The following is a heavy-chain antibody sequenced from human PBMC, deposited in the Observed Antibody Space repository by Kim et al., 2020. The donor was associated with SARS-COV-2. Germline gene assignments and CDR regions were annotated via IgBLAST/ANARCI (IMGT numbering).Heavy chain of an antibody. CDR1: GFTFSSYG. CDR2: ISYDGTNK. Sequence: GGSLRLSCAASGFTFSSYGMHWVRQAPGKGLEWVAVISYDGTNKYYADSVKGRFTISRDNSKNTLYLQTNSLRAEDTAVYYCAKDQKYDNFGCGYFSVLDAAEQYYYVGIVVWGQRTAVTVSS. J-gene: IGHJ6*02. D-gene: IGHD3-3*01. V-gene: IGHV3-30*18. CDR3: AKDQKYDNFGCGYFSVLDAAEQYYYVGIVV.